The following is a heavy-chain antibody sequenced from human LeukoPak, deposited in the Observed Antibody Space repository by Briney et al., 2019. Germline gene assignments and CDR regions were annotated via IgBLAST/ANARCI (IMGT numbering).Heavy chain of an antibody. Sequence: GASVKVSCKASGYTFTSYYMHWVRQAPGQGLEWMGIINPSGGSTSYAQKLQGRVTMTRDTSTSTVYMELSSLRSEDTAVYYCATAPPTYCSGGSCYYYYYMDVWGKGTTVTVSS. CDR3: ATAPPTYCSGGSCYYYYYMDV. CDR1: GYTFTSYY. CDR2: INPSGGST. D-gene: IGHD2-15*01. J-gene: IGHJ6*03. V-gene: IGHV1-46*01.